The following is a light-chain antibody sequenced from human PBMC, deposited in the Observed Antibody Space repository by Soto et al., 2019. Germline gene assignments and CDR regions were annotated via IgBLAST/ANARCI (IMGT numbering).Light chain of an antibody. Sequence: EIEMTQSPATLSVSPGERATLSCRASQSVSSNLAWYQQKPGQAPRLLIYGASTRVTGIPARFSGSGSGTEFILTISSLQSEDFAVYYCQQHNNWPPITFGQGTRLEIK. CDR2: GAS. CDR1: QSVSSN. V-gene: IGKV3-15*01. CDR3: QQHNNWPPIT. J-gene: IGKJ5*01.